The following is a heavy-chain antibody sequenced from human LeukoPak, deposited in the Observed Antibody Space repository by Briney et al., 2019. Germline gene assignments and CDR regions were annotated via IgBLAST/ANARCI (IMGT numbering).Heavy chain of an antibody. D-gene: IGHD4-17*01. V-gene: IGHV4-34*01. Sequence: SETLSLTCAVYGGSFSCYYWSWIRQPPGKGLEWIGEINHSGSTNYNPSLKSRVTISVDTSKNQFSLKLSSVTAADTAVYYCARGGYGDYIYWGQATLVTVSS. J-gene: IGHJ4*02. CDR1: GGSFSCYY. CDR2: INHSGST. CDR3: ARGGYGDYIY.